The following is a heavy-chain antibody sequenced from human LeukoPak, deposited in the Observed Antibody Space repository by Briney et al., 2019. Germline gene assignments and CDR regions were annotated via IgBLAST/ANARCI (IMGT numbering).Heavy chain of an antibody. CDR1: GFTFSNYA. CDR3: AKDLEAAALYYYYYMDV. Sequence: GGSLRLPCAASGFTFSNYAMSWVRQAPGKGLDWVSAISGSSGDSTYYADSVKGRFTISRDNSKNTLYLQMNSLRPEDTAVYYCAKDLEAAALYYYYYMDVWGKGTTVTVSS. D-gene: IGHD6-13*01. V-gene: IGHV3-23*01. J-gene: IGHJ6*03. CDR2: ISGSSGDST.